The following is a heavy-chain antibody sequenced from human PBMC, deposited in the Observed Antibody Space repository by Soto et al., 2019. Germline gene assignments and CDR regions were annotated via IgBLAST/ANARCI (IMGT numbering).Heavy chain of an antibody. CDR2: ISSSSSYI. CDR3: AHIPIYGDESNWFDP. CDR1: GFTFSSYS. V-gene: IGHV3-21*01. Sequence: GSLSLSCAASGFTFSSYSMNWVRQAPGKGLEWVSSISSSSSYIYYADSVKGRFTISRDNAKNSLYLQMNSLRAEDTAVYYCAHIPIYGDESNWFDPWGQGTLVTVSS. D-gene: IGHD4-17*01. J-gene: IGHJ5*02.